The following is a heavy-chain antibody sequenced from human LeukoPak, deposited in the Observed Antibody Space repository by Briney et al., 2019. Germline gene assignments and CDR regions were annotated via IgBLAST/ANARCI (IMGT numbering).Heavy chain of an antibody. D-gene: IGHD2-2*01. Sequence: SETLSLTCTVSGGSISSGSNYWSWIRQPAGKGLEWIGRIYTSGSTNYNPSLKSRVTISVDTSNNQFSLKLSSVTAADTAVYYCARGWEYCSSTSCSNWFDPWGQGTLVTVSS. CDR2: IYTSGST. CDR1: GGSISSGSNY. CDR3: ARGWEYCSSTSCSNWFDP. V-gene: IGHV4-61*02. J-gene: IGHJ5*02.